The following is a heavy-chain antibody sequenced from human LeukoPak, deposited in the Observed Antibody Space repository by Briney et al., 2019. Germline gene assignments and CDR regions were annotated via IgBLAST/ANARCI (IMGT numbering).Heavy chain of an antibody. D-gene: IGHD6-19*01. CDR2: IYSGGIT. J-gene: IGHJ4*02. CDR1: GFTFSRHG. CDR3: VKGGWLDY. Sequence: GGSLRLSCVASGFTFSRHGMNWVRQVPGKGLEWVSIIYSGGITYYADSVKGRFTISRDSSKNTLYLQMNSLRAEDTAVYYCVKGGWLDYWGQGTLATVSS. V-gene: IGHV3-23*03.